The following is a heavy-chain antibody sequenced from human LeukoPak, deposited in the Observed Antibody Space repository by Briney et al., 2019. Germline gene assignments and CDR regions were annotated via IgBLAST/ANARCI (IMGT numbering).Heavy chain of an antibody. D-gene: IGHD6-13*01. J-gene: IGHJ6*02. CDR3: ARHSSWLVMGYYYGMDV. CDR1: GFTFSSYA. CDR2: IIPILGIA. V-gene: IGHV1-69*04. Sequence: PGRSLRLSCAASGFTFSSYAISWVRQAPGQGLEWMGRIIPILGIANYAQKFQGRVTITADKSTSTAYMELSSLRSEDTAVYYCARHSSWLVMGYYYGMDVWGQGTTVTVSS.